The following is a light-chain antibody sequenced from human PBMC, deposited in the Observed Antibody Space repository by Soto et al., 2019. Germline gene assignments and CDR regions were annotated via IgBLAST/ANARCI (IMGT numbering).Light chain of an antibody. CDR2: DVT. Sequence: QSVLTQPRSVSGSPGQSVAISCTGTSSDVGGYNYVSWYQQHPGKAPKLIIYDVTKRPSGVPDRFSGSSSGNTASLTISGLQAEDEADYFCCSYAGSYSYVFGTVNKVTV. CDR1: SSDVGGYNY. V-gene: IGLV2-11*01. CDR3: CSYAGSYSYV. J-gene: IGLJ1*01.